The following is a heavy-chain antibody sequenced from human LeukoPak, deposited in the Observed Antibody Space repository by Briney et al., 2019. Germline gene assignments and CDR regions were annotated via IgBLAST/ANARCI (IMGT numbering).Heavy chain of an antibody. CDR1: GFTFGDYA. J-gene: IGHJ4*02. D-gene: IGHD1-1*01. CDR3: TRDRGAYNLYDY. CDR2: IRSKAYGETA. V-gene: IGHV3-49*03. Sequence: GGSLRLSCTASGFTFGDYAMSWIRQAPGKGLEWVGFIRSKAYGETADYAASVKGRFTISRDDSKAIAYLQMNSLKTEDAAVYHCTRDRGAYNLYDYWGQGTLVTVSS.